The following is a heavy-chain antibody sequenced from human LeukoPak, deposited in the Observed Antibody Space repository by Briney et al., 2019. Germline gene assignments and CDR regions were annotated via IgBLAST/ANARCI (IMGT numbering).Heavy chain of an antibody. CDR1: GFTFSSYS. CDR2: IYRGGST. CDR3: ARSGPVDYYYYYMDV. D-gene: IGHD2-15*01. Sequence: GGSLRLSCAASGFTFSSYSMNWVRQAPGKGLEWVSVIYRGGSTYYADSVKGRFTISRDISKNTLYLQMNSLRVEDTAVYYCARSGPVDYYYYYMDVWGKGTTVTISS. V-gene: IGHV3-53*01. J-gene: IGHJ6*03.